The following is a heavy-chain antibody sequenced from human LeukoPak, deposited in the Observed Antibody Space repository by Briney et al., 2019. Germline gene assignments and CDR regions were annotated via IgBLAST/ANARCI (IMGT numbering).Heavy chain of an antibody. J-gene: IGHJ6*03. CDR2: IDTRGTGT. D-gene: IGHD2-21*02. Sequence: GGSLRLSCAASGFTLSSYAMSWVLQAPGRGLEWVSTIDTRGTGTFYADSVKGRFTISRDNSKNTLFVQMSGLRAEDTAVYYCAKGLLTAGSHNCMDVWGKGTTVTVSS. V-gene: IGHV3-23*05. CDR1: GFTLSSYA. CDR3: AKGLLTAGSHNCMDV.